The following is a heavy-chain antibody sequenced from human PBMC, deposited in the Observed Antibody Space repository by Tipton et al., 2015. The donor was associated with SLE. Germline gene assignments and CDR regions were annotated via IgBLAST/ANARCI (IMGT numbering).Heavy chain of an antibody. J-gene: IGHJ3*01. CDR2: MYYSRST. CDR3: AREGVATNAFDF. V-gene: IGHV4-59*11. Sequence: LRLSCNVSGASISSHYWSWIRQSPGKGLEWIGYMYYSRSTSYSPSLKSRVTMSLDTSKNQFSLKLNSVTAADTAVYYCAREGVATNAFDFWGQGTMVTVSS. CDR1: GASISSHY. D-gene: IGHD5-24*01.